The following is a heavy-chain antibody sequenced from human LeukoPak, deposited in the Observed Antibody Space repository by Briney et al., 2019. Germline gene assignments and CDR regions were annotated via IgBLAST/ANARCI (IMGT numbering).Heavy chain of an antibody. V-gene: IGHV4-4*07. D-gene: IGHD2-2*02. CDR3: ARAHRPYCSSTSCYKPYYYYMDV. CDR2: IYTSGST. CDR1: GGSISSYY. Sequence: PSETLSLTCTVSGGSISSYYWSWIRQPAGKGLEWIGRIYTSGSTNYNPSLKSRVTMSVDTSKNQFSLKLSSVTAADTAVYYCARAHRPYCSSTSCYKPYYYYMDVWGKGTTVTVSS. J-gene: IGHJ6*03.